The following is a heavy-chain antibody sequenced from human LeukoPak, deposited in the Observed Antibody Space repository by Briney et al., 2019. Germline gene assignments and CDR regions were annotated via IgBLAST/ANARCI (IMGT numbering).Heavy chain of an antibody. J-gene: IGHJ3*02. V-gene: IGHV1-69*05. CDR1: GGTFSSYA. CDR2: IIPIFGTA. D-gene: IGHD3-22*01. CDR3: ARPGYYDSNDAFDI. Sequence: SVKVSCKASGGTFSSYAISWVRQAPGQGLEWMGRIIPIFGTANYAQKFQGRVTITTDESTSTACMELSSLRSEDTAVYYCARPGYYDSNDAFDIWGQGTMVTVSS.